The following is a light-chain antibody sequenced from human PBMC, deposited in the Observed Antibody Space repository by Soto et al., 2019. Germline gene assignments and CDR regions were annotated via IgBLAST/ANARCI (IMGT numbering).Light chain of an antibody. CDR2: AAS. J-gene: IGKJ3*01. CDR1: QGISNY. V-gene: IGKV1-27*01. Sequence: DIQMTQSPSSLSASVGDRVTITCRASQGISNYLAWYQQKPGKVPKLLIYAASTLQSGVPSRFSGSGSGTDFTLTISSLQPEDVANHYCQKYGSSRAFTLGPGTKVDLK. CDR3: QKYGSSRAFT.